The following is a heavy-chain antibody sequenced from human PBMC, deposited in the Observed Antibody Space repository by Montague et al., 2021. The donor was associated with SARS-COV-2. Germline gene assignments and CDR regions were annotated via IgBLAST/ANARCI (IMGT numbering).Heavy chain of an antibody. V-gene: IGHV3-33*04. D-gene: IGHD2/OR15-2a*01. CDR3: ARLRVKTQEYYYYGMDV. J-gene: IGHJ6*02. CDR2: IWYDGSNK. Sequence: SLRLSCAASKFTFSSYGMHWVRRAPGKGLEWVAFIWYDGSNKYYGDSVKGRFTISRDNSKSTLYLQMNSLRADDTAVYYCARLRVKTQEYYYYGMDVWGQGTTVIVSS. CDR1: KFTFSSYG.